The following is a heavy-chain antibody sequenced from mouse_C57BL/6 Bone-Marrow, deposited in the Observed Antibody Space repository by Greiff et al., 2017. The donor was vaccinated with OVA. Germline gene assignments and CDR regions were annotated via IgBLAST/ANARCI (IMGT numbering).Heavy chain of an antibody. CDR1: GYAFTNYL. Sequence: LQESGAELVRPGTSVKVSCKASGYAFTNYLIEWVKQRPGQGLEWIGVINPGSGGTNYNEKFKGKATLTADKSSSTAYMQLSSLTSEDSAVYVCARWSQYYFDYWGQGTTLTVSS. J-gene: IGHJ2*01. CDR3: ARWSQYYFDY. CDR2: INPGSGGT. V-gene: IGHV1-54*01.